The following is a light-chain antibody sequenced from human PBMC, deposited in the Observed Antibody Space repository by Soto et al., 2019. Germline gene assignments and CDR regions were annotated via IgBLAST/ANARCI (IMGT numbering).Light chain of an antibody. CDR1: QGIRDA. CDR3: QQYNNWPRAT. V-gene: IGKV1-17*01. CDR2: SAS. Sequence: DIQMTQSPSSLSASVGDRVTITCRASQGIRDALGWYQQKPGKVPTRLIYSASSLHRGVPSRFSGSGSETEFNLTISSLQSEDFGVYYCQQYNNWPRATFGGGTKVEIK. J-gene: IGKJ4*01.